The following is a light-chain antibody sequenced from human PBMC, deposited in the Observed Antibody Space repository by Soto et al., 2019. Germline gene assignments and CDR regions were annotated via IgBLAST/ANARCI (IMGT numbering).Light chain of an antibody. V-gene: IGKV1-39*01. J-gene: IGKJ1*01. CDR2: GAS. CDR1: QTIRSY. CDR3: QQTYSTPGT. Sequence: DIQMTQFPSSLSASVGDTVTISCRASQTIRSYLNWYQYKPGKAPKLLIYGASRLHGGVASRFRGSGSGTDFTLTISSLQREDSATYYCQQTYSTPGTFGQGTKVEIK.